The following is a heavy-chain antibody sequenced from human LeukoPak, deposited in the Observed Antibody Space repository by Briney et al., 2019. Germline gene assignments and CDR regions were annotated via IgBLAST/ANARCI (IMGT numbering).Heavy chain of an antibody. CDR3: ARGGSSGWYDNFDY. CDR2: IYTSGST. CDR1: GGSISGYY. V-gene: IGHV4-4*07. Sequence: SETLSLTCIVSGGSISGYYWSWIRQPAGKGLEWIGRIYTSGSTNYNPSLKSRVTMSVDTSKNQFSLKLSSVTAADTAVYYCARGGSSGWYDNFDYWGQGTLVTVSS. J-gene: IGHJ4*02. D-gene: IGHD6-19*01.